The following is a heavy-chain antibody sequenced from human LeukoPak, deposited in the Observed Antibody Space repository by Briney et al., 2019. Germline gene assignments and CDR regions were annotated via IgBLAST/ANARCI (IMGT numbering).Heavy chain of an antibody. V-gene: IGHV4-38-2*01. CDR2: IYHSGST. CDR3: ARHLGYCSSTSCYNPKFDY. CDR1: GYSISSGYY. J-gene: IGHJ4*02. D-gene: IGHD2-2*01. Sequence: SXXLSLTCAVSGYSISSGYYWGWIRPPPGKGLEWIGSIYHSGSTYYNPSLKSRVTISGDTSKNQFSLKLSSVTAADTAVYYCARHLGYCSSTSCYNPKFDYWGQGTLVTVSS.